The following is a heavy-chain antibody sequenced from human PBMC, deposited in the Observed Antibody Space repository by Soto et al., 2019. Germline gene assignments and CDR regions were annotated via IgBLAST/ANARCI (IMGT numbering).Heavy chain of an antibody. V-gene: IGHV1-18*01. Sequence: QVQLVQSGAEVKKPGASVKVSCKTSGYTFTSYSISWVRQAPGQGLEWMGWINVYNDNTKYAQNLQCRVTMTTDTSTSTAYMELRSLRSDATAVYYCARDLAVGWFDRWGQGTLVTVSS. D-gene: IGHD2-2*01. J-gene: IGHJ5*02. CDR3: ARDLAVGWFDR. CDR1: GYTFTSYS. CDR2: INVYNDNT.